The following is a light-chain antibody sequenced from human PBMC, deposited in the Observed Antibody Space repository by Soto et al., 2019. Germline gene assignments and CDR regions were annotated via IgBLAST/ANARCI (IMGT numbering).Light chain of an antibody. CDR2: GPS. CDR1: QSISSSY. Sequence: EIVLTQSPASLSVSPGERATLSCRASQSISSSYLAWYQQKPGQAPRLLIYGPSSRATGIPDRFSGSGSGTDFTLTISRLEPEDFAVYYCQQYGSSPPLSFGGGTKVDIK. V-gene: IGKV3-20*01. J-gene: IGKJ4*01. CDR3: QQYGSSPPLS.